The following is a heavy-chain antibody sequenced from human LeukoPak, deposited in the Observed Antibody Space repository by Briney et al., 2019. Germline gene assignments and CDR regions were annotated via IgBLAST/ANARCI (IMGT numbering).Heavy chain of an antibody. J-gene: IGHJ3*02. Sequence: SETLSLTCTVSGGSFRSSSYYWGWIRQPPGKGLEWIGSIYYSGSTYYHPSLKSRVTISVDTSKNQFSLKLSSVTAADTAVYYCARVGKGDWGDAFDIWGQGTMVTVSS. V-gene: IGHV4-39*07. D-gene: IGHD3-16*01. CDR2: IYYSGST. CDR3: ARVGKGDWGDAFDI. CDR1: GGSFRSSSYY.